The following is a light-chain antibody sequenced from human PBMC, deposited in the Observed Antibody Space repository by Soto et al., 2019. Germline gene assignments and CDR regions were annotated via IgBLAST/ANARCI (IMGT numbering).Light chain of an antibody. V-gene: IGLV2-11*01. J-gene: IGLJ2*01. CDR1: SSDVGGYNY. Sequence: QSVLTQPRSVSGSPGQSVTISCTGTSSDVGGYNYVSWYQQHPGKAPKLMIYDVSKRPSGVPDRFSGSKSGNTASLTISGLQAEDEADYYCCSYAGSYTFAVVFGGGTKLTGL. CDR2: DVS. CDR3: CSYAGSYTFAVV.